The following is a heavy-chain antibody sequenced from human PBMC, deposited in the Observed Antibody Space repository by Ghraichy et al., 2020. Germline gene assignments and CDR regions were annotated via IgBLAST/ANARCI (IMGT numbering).Heavy chain of an antibody. D-gene: IGHD5-18*01. J-gene: IGHJ3*02. CDR2: IYPGDSDT. CDR1: GYSFTSYW. Sequence: GGSLRLSCKGSGYSFTSYWIGWVRQMPGKGLEWMGIIYPGDSDTRYSPSFQGQVTISADKSISTAYLQWSSLKASDTAMYYCARPDTAMVTSAFDIWGQGTMVTVSS. CDR3: ARPDTAMVTSAFDI. V-gene: IGHV5-51*01.